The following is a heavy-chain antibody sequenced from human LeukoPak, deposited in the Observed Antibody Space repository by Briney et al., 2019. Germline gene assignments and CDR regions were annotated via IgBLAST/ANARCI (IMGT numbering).Heavy chain of an antibody. J-gene: IGHJ4*02. V-gene: IGHV3-74*01. CDR3: ARGRPHGNDY. CDR1: GFTFSSYW. D-gene: IGHD4-23*01. Sequence: GGSLRLSCAASGFTFSSYWMNWVRQAPGKGLVWDSRIASDGSSTTYADSVKGRFSISRDNAKNTLYLQMNSLRVEDTAVYYCARGRPHGNDYWGQGTLVTVSS. CDR2: IASDGSST.